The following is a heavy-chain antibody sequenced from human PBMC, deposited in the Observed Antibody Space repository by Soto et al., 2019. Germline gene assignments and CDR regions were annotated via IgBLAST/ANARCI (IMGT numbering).Heavy chain of an antibody. CDR3: ARDHGMFLSYYYYGMDV. J-gene: IGHJ6*02. CDR1: GFTFSRFS. D-gene: IGHD3-10*02. V-gene: IGHV3-30-3*01. CDR2: ISYDGSNT. Sequence: QVQLVESGGGVVQPGRSLTLSCAASGFTFSRFSMHWVRQAPGKGLAWVAVISYDGSNTHYAESVKGRFNISRDDSKNTVDLQMNNLRGEDSAVYYCARDHGMFLSYYYYGMDVWGQGTTVTVSS.